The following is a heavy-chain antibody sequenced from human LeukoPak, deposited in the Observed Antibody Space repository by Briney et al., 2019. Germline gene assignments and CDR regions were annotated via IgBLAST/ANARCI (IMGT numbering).Heavy chain of an antibody. Sequence: SETLSLTCTVSGGSISSGSYYWSWIRQPAGKGLEWIGRIYTSGSTNYNPSLKSRVTISVDTSKNQFSLKLSSVTAADTAVYYCARGGITMVRGVTYWFDPWGQGTLVTVSS. V-gene: IGHV4-61*02. CDR1: GGSISSGSYY. D-gene: IGHD3-10*01. CDR3: ARGGITMVRGVTYWFDP. CDR2: IYTSGST. J-gene: IGHJ5*02.